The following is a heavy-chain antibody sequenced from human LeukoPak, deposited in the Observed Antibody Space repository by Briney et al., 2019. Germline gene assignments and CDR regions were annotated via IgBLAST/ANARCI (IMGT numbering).Heavy chain of an antibody. V-gene: IGHV3-21*01. CDR2: ISTSSIYI. J-gene: IGHJ4*02. CDR1: GFTFSSHS. CDR3: ARDSRHLSSTRGGLKESRGGFSDY. D-gene: IGHD6-13*01. Sequence: NPGGSLRLSCAASGFTFSSHSMNWVRQAPGKGLEWVSSISTSSIYIYYADSMKGRFTISRDNGKKSLYLQMNILRAEDTAVYYCARDSRHLSSTRGGLKESRGGFSDYWGQGTLVTVSS.